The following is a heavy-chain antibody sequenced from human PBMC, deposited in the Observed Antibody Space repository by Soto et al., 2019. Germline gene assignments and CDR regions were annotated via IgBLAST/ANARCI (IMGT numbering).Heavy chain of an antibody. CDR2: IIPIFGTA. CDR1: GGTFSSYA. Sequence: QVQLVQSGAEVKKPGSSVKVSCKASGGTFSSYAISWVRQAPGQGLEWMGGIIPIFGTANYAQKFQGRVTITADESTSTAYMELSNLRSEDTAVYYCARSTTYYDFWSGYYTGFDYWGQGTLVTVSS. V-gene: IGHV1-69*01. CDR3: ARSTTYYDFWSGYYTGFDY. J-gene: IGHJ4*02. D-gene: IGHD3-3*01.